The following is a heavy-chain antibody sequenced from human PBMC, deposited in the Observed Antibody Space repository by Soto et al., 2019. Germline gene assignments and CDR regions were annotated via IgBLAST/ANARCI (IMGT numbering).Heavy chain of an antibody. V-gene: IGHV1-69*01. CDR1: GGTFSSYA. D-gene: IGHD3-3*01. CDR3: ARDKNTIFGVVVRPRDGMDV. J-gene: IGHJ6*02. CDR2: IIPIFGTA. Sequence: QVQLVQSGAEVKKPGSSVKVSCKASGGTFSSYAISWVRQAPGQGLEWMGGIIPIFGTANYAQKFQGRVTIAADESTSAVYVELSSLRSEDTAVYYCARDKNTIFGVVVRPRDGMDVWGQGTTVTVSS.